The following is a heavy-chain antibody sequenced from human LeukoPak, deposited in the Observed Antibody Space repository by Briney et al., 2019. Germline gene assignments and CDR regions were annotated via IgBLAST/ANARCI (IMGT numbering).Heavy chain of an antibody. CDR2: IYPGDTVT. J-gene: IGHJ3*02. CDR1: GYSFINYW. Sequence: GESLKISCKGSGYSFINYWIGWVRQMPGKGLEWMGIIYPGDTVTIYGPSFQGQVTISDDKSIGTAYLQWSSLKASDTAMYYCARPVEAYCGGDCYTDAFDIWGQGTMVTVSS. CDR3: ARPVEAYCGGDCYTDAFDI. D-gene: IGHD2-21*02. V-gene: IGHV5-51*01.